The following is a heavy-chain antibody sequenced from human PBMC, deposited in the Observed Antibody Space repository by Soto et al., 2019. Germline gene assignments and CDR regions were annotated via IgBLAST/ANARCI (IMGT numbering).Heavy chain of an antibody. V-gene: IGHV3-33*01. CDR1: GFTFSSYG. Sequence: SLRLSCAASGFTFSSYGMHWVRQAPGKGLEWVAVIWYDGSNKYYADSVKGRFTISRDNSKNTLYLQMNSLRAEDTAVYYCARVTTNALDDYYYGMDAWGQGTTVTVSS. D-gene: IGHD4-17*01. CDR3: ARVTTNALDDYYYGMDA. J-gene: IGHJ6*02. CDR2: IWYDGSNK.